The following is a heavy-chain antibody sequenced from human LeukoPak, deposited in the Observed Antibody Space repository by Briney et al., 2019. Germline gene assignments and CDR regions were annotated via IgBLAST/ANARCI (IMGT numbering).Heavy chain of an antibody. CDR1: GFTFSNYA. D-gene: IGHD4-17*01. CDR3: ARDPNGDYIGAFDM. V-gene: IGHV3-23*01. CDR2: IRGSDGGT. Sequence: PGGSLRLSCTVSGFTFSNYAMTWVRQAPGKGLEWVSSIRGSDGGTHYAGSVKGRFTISRDNSKNTLFLQMNSLRGEDTAIYYCARDPNGDYIGAFDMGGPRDNGHRLF. J-gene: IGHJ3*02.